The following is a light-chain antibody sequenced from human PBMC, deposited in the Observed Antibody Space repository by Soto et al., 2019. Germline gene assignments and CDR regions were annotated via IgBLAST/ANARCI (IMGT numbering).Light chain of an antibody. CDR3: QTWGTGTWV. CDR1: SGHSSYA. CDR2: LNSDGSP. J-gene: IGLJ3*02. V-gene: IGLV4-69*01. Sequence: QSVLTQSPSASASLGASVKLTCTLSSGHSSYAIAWHQQQPEKGPRYLMKLNSDGSPSKGDGIPDRFSGSSSGAERYLTISSLQSEDEAEYYCQTWGTGTWVFGGGTKVTVL.